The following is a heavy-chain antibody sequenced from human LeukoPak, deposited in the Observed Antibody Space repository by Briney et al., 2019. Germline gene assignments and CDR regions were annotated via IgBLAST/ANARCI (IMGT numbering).Heavy chain of an antibody. CDR1: GDSVSRSDSY. CDR3: ARRRYYDSSGYLE. CDR2: IYYSGRT. V-gene: IGHV4-39*01. J-gene: IGHJ1*01. Sequence: SETLSLTCTIFGDSVSRSDSYWDWIRQPPGKGLEWMGTIYYSGRTYYSPSLKSRVTLSVDMSNNPFSLTLSSVTAADTALYFCARRRYYDSSGYLEWGQGTLVTVSS. D-gene: IGHD3-22*01.